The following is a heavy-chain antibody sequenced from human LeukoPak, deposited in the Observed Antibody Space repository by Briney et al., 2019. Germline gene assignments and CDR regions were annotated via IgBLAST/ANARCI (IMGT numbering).Heavy chain of an antibody. CDR1: GYTFTGYY. D-gene: IGHD3-16*02. J-gene: IGHJ4*02. Sequence: ASVKVSCKASGYTFTGYYIHWVRQAPGQGLEWMGRINPYNGGTNYVQKFQGRVTLTRDTSISTAYMELSSLRSEDTAVYYCARGHRRLGELSPTTFDYWGQGTLVAVSS. V-gene: IGHV1-2*06. CDR3: ARGHRRLGELSPTTFDY. CDR2: INPYNGGT.